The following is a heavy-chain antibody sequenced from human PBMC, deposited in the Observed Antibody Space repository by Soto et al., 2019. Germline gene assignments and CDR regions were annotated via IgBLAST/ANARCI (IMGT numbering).Heavy chain of an antibody. V-gene: IGHV4-4*02. CDR2: IYHSGST. CDR1: GCSISSSNW. J-gene: IGHJ5*02. CDR3: ARHIVVVGGDWFDP. D-gene: IGHD2-2*01. Sequence: SETLSLTCAVSGCSISSSNWWSWVRQPPGKGLEWIGEIYHSGSTNYNPSLKSRVTISVDKSKNQFSLKLSSVTAADTAVYYCARHIVVVGGDWFDPWGQGTLVTVSS.